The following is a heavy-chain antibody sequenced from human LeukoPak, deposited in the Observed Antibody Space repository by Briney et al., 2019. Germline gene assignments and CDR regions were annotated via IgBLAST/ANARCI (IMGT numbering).Heavy chain of an antibody. CDR1: GVTVGSNT. D-gene: IGHD3-22*01. CDR3: ARGGSYFDISGYFFY. V-gene: IGHV3-66*01. J-gene: IGHJ4*02. CDR2: IYSGGST. Sequence: GGSLRLSCAASGVTVGSNTMSWVRQAPGKGLEWVSIIYSGGSTSYTDYVKGRFTISRDYSKNAMYLQMISMRSQKTAVSYSARGGSYFDISGYFFYWGQGTLVTVSS.